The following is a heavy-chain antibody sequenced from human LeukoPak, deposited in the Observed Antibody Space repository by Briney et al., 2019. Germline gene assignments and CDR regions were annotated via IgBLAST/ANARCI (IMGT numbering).Heavy chain of an antibody. Sequence: PGGSLRLSCAASGFTFSSYAMHWVRQAPGKGLEWVAVISYDGSNKYYADSVKGRFTISRDNSKNTVYLQMNSLRAEDTAVYYCARGRGSYGSGGYPRSYFDYWGQGTLVTVSS. CDR2: ISYDGSNK. J-gene: IGHJ4*02. V-gene: IGHV3-30-3*01. D-gene: IGHD3-10*01. CDR1: GFTFSSYA. CDR3: ARGRGSYGSGGYPRSYFDY.